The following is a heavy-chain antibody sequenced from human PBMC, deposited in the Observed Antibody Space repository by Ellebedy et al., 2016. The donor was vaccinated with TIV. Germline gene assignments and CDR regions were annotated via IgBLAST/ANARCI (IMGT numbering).Heavy chain of an antibody. CDR3: ARAMASYGMDV. V-gene: IGHV4-39*07. Sequence: SETLSLTXTVSGGSISSSSYYWGWIRQPPGKGLEWIGSIYYSGSTYYNPSLKSRVTISVDTSKNQFSLKLSSVTAADTAVYYCARAMASYGMDVWGQGTTVTVSS. CDR1: GGSISSSSYY. CDR2: IYYSGST. D-gene: IGHD2-8*01. J-gene: IGHJ6*02.